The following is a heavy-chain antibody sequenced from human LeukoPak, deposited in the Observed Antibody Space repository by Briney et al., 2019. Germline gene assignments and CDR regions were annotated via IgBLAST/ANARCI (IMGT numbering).Heavy chain of an antibody. V-gene: IGHV1-69*10. CDR1: GCTFRNYL. Sequence: SVKVSCKASGCTFRNYLISGVRPAPGQGVEGVRLIIHILCLANYAQKFQGGVTITADQYTSTAYMEQSSVRSEDTAVYYWAREAGRGYGYLTDYWGQRTLVTVSS. J-gene: IGHJ4*02. CDR2: IIHILCLA. D-gene: IGHD3-22*01. CDR3: AREAGRGYGYLTDY.